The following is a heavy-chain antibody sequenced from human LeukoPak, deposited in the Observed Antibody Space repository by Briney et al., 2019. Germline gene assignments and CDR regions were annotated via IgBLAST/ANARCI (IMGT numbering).Heavy chain of an antibody. V-gene: IGHV3-48*03. CDR3: ARERGYCDASGQAITDYYDY. CDR1: GFNFNNYE. Sequence: GGSLRLSRAASGFNFNNYEMNWVRQAPGKRLEWISYISSRGGTVYYAASARGRFTISRDNADNSLSLHTNSLRAEDTAVYYCARERGYCDASGQAITDYYDYWGQGALVTVSS. J-gene: IGHJ4*02. D-gene: IGHD3-22*01. CDR2: ISSRGGTV.